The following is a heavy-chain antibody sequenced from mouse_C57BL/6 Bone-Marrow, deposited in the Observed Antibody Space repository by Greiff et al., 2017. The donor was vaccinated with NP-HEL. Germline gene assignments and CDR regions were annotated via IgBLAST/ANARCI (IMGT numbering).Heavy chain of an antibody. J-gene: IGHJ4*01. CDR3: ARRVPFFYAMDY. Sequence: EVQGVESGGGLVKPGGSLKLSCAASGFTFSSYAMSWVRQTPEKRLEWVATISDGGSYTYYPDNVKGRFTISRDNAKNNLYLQMSHLKSEDTAMYYCARRVPFFYAMDYWGQGTSVTVSS. V-gene: IGHV5-4*01. CDR1: GFTFSSYA. CDR2: ISDGGSYT.